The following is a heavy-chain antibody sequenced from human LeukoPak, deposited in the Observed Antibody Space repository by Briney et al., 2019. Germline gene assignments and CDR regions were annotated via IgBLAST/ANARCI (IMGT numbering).Heavy chain of an antibody. CDR3: ASEMATITDY. J-gene: IGHJ4*02. CDR2: IYYSGST. D-gene: IGHD5-24*01. CDR1: GGSISSGVYS. V-gene: IGHV4-39*07. Sequence: SETLSLTCAVPGGSISSGVYSWGWIRQPPGKGLEWIGSIYYSGSTYYNPSLKSRVTISVDTSKNQFSLKLSSVTAADTAVYYCASEMATITDYWGQRTLVTVSS.